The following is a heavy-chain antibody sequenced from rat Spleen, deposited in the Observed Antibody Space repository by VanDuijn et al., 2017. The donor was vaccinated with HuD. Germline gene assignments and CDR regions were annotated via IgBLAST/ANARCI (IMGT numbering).Heavy chain of an antibody. D-gene: IGHD1-11*01. CDR1: GFSLTSYN. J-gene: IGHJ2*01. CDR3: TRGEGD. Sequence: QVQLKESGPGLVQPSQTLSLTCTVSGFSLTSYNVHWVRQPTGKGLEWMGIIWTGGSTDYNSALKSRLSISRDTSKSQVFLKMNSLRSEDTATYYCTRGEGDWGQGVMVTVSS. V-gene: IGHV2-30*01. CDR2: IWTGGST.